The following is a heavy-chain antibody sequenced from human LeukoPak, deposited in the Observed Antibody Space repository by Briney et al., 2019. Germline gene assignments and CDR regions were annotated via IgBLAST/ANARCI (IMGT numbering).Heavy chain of an antibody. D-gene: IGHD2-2*01. CDR1: GGSISSHY. J-gene: IGHJ4*02. Sequence: PSQTLSLTCTVSGGSISSHYWSWIRQPPGKGLEWIGYIYYSGGTNYNPSLKSRVTISVDTSKSQFSLKLSSVTAADTAVYYCARVSGYCSSTSCYEFDYWGQGTLVTVSS. CDR2: IYYSGGT. CDR3: ARVSGYCSSTSCYEFDY. V-gene: IGHV4-59*11.